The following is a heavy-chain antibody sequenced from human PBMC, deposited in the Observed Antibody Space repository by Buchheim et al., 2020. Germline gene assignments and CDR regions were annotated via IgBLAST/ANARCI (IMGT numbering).Heavy chain of an antibody. CDR3: ARSTTGDYIWGSYRSLYYFDY. CDR1: GGSISSYY. Sequence: QVQLQESGPGLVKPSETLSLTCTVSGGSISSYYWSWIRQPPGKGLEWIGYIYYSGSTNYNPSLKSRVTISVDTSKNKFSLKLSSVTAADTAVYYCARSTTGDYIWGSYRSLYYFDYWGQGTL. CDR2: IYYSGST. J-gene: IGHJ4*02. V-gene: IGHV4-59*01. D-gene: IGHD3-16*02.